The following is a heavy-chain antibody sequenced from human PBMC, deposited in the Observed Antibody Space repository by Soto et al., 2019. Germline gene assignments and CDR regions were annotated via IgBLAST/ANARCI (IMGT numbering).Heavy chain of an antibody. D-gene: IGHD2-15*01. CDR2: IYSGGST. CDR1: GFTVSSNY. Sequence: GGSLRLSCAASGFTVSSNYMSWVRQAPGKGLEWVSVIYSGGSTYYADSVKDRFTISRDNSKNTLYLQMNSLRAEDTAVYYCARYWVHGSGGSCCNWFDPWGQGTLVTVSS. V-gene: IGHV3-66*01. J-gene: IGHJ5*02. CDR3: ARYWVHGSGGSCCNWFDP.